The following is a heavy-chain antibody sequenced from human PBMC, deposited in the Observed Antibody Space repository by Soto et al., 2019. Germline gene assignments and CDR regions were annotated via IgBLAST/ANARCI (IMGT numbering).Heavy chain of an antibody. CDR1: YGSISNYY. J-gene: IGHJ5*02. D-gene: IGHD2-15*01. CDR3: AMGAATPEDIPVWFIP. Sequence: SETLSLTCTVSYGSISNYYWSWIRQPPGKELEWIGYIYYSGSTNYNPSLKSRVTISVDTSKNQFSLQLISVTAADTAVYYCAMGAATPEDIPVWFIPWGEGTLVTVTS. CDR2: IYYSGST. V-gene: IGHV4-59*01.